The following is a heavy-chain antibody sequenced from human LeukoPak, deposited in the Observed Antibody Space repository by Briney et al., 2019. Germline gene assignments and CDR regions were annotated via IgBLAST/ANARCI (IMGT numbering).Heavy chain of an antibody. CDR3: ARAEPQWMADYDILTGYYVVSWFDP. CDR2: MNPNSGNT. V-gene: IGHV1-8*01. D-gene: IGHD3-9*01. CDR1: GYTFTSYD. J-gene: IGHJ5*02. Sequence: GASVKVSCKASGYTFTSYDINWVRQATGQGLEWMGWMNPNSGNTGYAQKFQGRVTMTRNTSISTAYMELSSLRSEDTAVYYCARAEPQWMADYDILTGYYVVSWFDPWGQGTLVTVSS.